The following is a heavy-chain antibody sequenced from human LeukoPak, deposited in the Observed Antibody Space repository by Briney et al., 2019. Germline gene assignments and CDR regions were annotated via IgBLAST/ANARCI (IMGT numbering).Heavy chain of an antibody. J-gene: IGHJ4*02. Sequence: SETLSLTCTVSGGSFSSYYWSWIRQPPGKGLEWIGYIYYSGSTNYNPSLKSRVTKSVDTYKNQCSLKLSSVTAADPAVYYCAAVSGSYRHNYFDYWGQGTLVTVSS. D-gene: IGHD1-26*01. CDR1: GGSFSSYY. CDR3: AAVSGSYRHNYFDY. CDR2: IYYSGST. V-gene: IGHV4-59*01.